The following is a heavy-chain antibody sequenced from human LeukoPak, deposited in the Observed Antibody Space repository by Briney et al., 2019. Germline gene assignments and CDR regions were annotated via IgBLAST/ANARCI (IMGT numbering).Heavy chain of an antibody. CDR3: TTLGYHLDS. CDR1: GFDFGAYE. J-gene: IGHJ4*02. Sequence: PGGSLRLSCAASGFDFGAYEMNWVRQAPGKGREWVAYFAGSDTTTYYADSVKGRFIISRDNARNSLYLQMNSLRAEDTALYYCTTLGYHLDSWGQGTLVTVSS. V-gene: IGHV3-48*03. CDR2: FAGSDTTT. D-gene: IGHD3-22*01.